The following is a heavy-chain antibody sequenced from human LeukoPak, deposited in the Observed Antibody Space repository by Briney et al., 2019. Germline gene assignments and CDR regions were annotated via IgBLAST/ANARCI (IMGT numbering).Heavy chain of an antibody. CDR2: INPNSGGT. D-gene: IGHD3-22*01. Sequence: ASVKVSCKASGYTFTGYYMHWVRQAPGQGLEWMGWINPNSGGTNYAQKFQGRVTMTRDTSISTAYMELSRLRSDDTAVYYRAGYDSSGYYGFDYWGQGTLVTVSS. CDR1: GYTFTGYY. V-gene: IGHV1-2*02. J-gene: IGHJ4*02. CDR3: AGYDSSGYYGFDY.